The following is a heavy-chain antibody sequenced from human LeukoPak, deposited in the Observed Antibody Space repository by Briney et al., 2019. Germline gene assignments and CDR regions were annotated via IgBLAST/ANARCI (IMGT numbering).Heavy chain of an antibody. CDR2: ISYDGSNK. D-gene: IGHD3-3*01. Sequence: GGSLRLSCAASGFTFSSYSMNWVRQAPGKGLEWVAVISYDGSNKYYADSVKGRFTISRDNSKNTLYLQMNSLRAEDTAVYYCARNSYDFWSMDAFDIWGQGTMVTVSS. CDR3: ARNSYDFWSMDAFDI. V-gene: IGHV3-30*03. CDR1: GFTFSSYS. J-gene: IGHJ3*02.